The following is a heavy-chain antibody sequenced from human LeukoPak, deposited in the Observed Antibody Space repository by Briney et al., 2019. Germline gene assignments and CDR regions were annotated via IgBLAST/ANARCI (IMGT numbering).Heavy chain of an antibody. Sequence: GGSLRLSCVASGFTFSSYGMHWVRQAPGKGLEWVAVILYDGSNKYYADSVKGRFTISRDNSKNTLYLQMNSLRAEDTAVYYCAKEVAVRVPYYFDYWGQRTLVTVSS. CDR3: AKEVAVRVPYYFDY. CDR2: ILYDGSNK. J-gene: IGHJ4*02. D-gene: IGHD6-19*01. V-gene: IGHV3-30*18. CDR1: GFTFSSYG.